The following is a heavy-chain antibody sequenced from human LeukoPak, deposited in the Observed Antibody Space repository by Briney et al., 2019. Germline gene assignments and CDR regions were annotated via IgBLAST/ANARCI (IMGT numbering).Heavy chain of an antibody. CDR2: ISSSSSYI. V-gene: IGHV3-21*01. D-gene: IGHD3-10*01. CDR1: GFTFSSYS. J-gene: IGHJ5*02. CDR3: ARDGSGSYPRPNWFDP. Sequence: GGSLRLSCSASGFTFSSYSMNWVRQAPGKGLEWVSSISSSSSYIYYADSVKGRFTISRDNAKNSLYLQMNSLRAEDTAVYYCARDGSGSYPRPNWFDPWGQGTLVTVSS.